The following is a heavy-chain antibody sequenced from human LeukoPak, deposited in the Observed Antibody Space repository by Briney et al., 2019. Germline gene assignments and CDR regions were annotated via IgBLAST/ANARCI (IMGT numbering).Heavy chain of an antibody. D-gene: IGHD1-26*01. Sequence: ASVKVSCKASGYTFTGYYMHWVRQAPGQGLEWMGWINPNSGGTNYAQKFQGWVTMTRDTSISTAYLELSRLRSDDTAVYYGARDGSGSYYGAFDMWGQGTMVTVSS. CDR2: INPNSGGT. CDR3: ARDGSGSYYGAFDM. CDR1: GYTFTGYY. V-gene: IGHV1-2*04. J-gene: IGHJ3*02.